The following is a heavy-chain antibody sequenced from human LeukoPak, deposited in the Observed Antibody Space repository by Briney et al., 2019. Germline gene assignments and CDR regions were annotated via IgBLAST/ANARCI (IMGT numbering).Heavy chain of an antibody. Sequence: LGASVKVSCKASGYTFSDHGFSWVRQAPGQGLEGMGWISAYNGNRKYAQKFQDRVSMTTETSTNTAYMEMRSLKFDDTAVYYCVRVSSASWYLIDYWGQGTLVTVSS. J-gene: IGHJ4*02. V-gene: IGHV1-18*01. D-gene: IGHD2-2*01. CDR2: ISAYNGNR. CDR1: GYTFSDHG. CDR3: VRVSSASWYLIDY.